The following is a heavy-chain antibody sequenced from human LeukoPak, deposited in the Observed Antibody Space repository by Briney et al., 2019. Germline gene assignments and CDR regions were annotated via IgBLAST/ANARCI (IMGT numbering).Heavy chain of an antibody. V-gene: IGHV3-23*01. J-gene: IGHJ4*02. CDR1: GFNFRSYG. CDR2: IGGSGGST. CDR3: ARYPRTGFDY. D-gene: IGHD1/OR15-1a*01. Sequence: GGTLRLSCAASGFNFRSYGMTWVRQAPGKGLEWVSFIGGSGGSTFYADSVRGRFTISRDTSKNTLYLQMNSLRAEDTAVYYCARYPRTGFDYWGQGTLVTVSS.